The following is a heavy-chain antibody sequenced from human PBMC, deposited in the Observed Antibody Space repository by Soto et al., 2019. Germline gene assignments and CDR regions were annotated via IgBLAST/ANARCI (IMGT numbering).Heavy chain of an antibody. CDR3: AREERDGSDWYWDY. V-gene: IGHV4-59*01. CDR1: GGSMITYY. Sequence: QVQLQESGPGLVKPSETLSLTCTVSGGSMITYYWSWIRQSPGKGLEWIGYVHHSGSTLYNPSLRNRATVSLDRSNNQFFLKLTSVTAADTAFFYCAREERDGSDWYWDYWGQGILVTVSS. D-gene: IGHD6-19*01. J-gene: IGHJ4*02. CDR2: VHHSGST.